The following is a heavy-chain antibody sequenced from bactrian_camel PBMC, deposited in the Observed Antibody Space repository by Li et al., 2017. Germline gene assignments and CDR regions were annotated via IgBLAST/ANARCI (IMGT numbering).Heavy chain of an antibody. CDR2: IDTGSGST. Sequence: QVQLVESGGGSVQVGGSLRLSCEVSGYSYGGYCMGWFRQASGKEREGVASIDTGSGSTYYADSVKGRFTISLDNAKITVYLQLNRLKPEDTAMYYCALRQSLY. V-gene: IGHV3S1*01. D-gene: IGHD1*01. CDR1: GYSYGGYC.